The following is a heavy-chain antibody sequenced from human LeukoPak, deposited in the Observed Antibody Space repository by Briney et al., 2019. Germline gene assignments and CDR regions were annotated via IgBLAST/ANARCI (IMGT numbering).Heavy chain of an antibody. CDR3: ARALIGYYFDY. J-gene: IGHJ4*02. Sequence: PGGSLRLSCAASGFTFSNYEMNWVRQAPGKGLEWVSYISGSGKNIYYADSVKGRFTISRDNAKNSLYLQMNSLRAEDTAVYYCARALIGYYFDYWGQGTLVTVSS. CDR2: ISGSGKNI. D-gene: IGHD2-8*01. CDR1: GFTFSNYE. V-gene: IGHV3-48*03.